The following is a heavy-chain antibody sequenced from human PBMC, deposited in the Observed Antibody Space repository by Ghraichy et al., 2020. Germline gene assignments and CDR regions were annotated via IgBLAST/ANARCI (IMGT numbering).Heavy chain of an antibody. CDR1: GGSISSYY. CDR2: IYYSGST. V-gene: IGHV4-59*08. CDR3: ARSESGSPYDAFDI. D-gene: IGHD3-22*01. J-gene: IGHJ3*02. Sequence: SETLSLTCTVSGGSISSYYWSWIRQPPGKGLEWIGYIYYSGSTNYNPSLKSRVTISVDTSKNQFSLKLSSVTAADTAVYYCARSESGSPYDAFDIWGQGSIVTFSS.